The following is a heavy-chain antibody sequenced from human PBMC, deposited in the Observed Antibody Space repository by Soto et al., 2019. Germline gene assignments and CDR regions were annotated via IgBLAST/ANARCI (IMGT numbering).Heavy chain of an antibody. CDR1: GCSIGGGGGA. D-gene: IGHD6-13*01. V-gene: IGHV4-31*03. CDR2: IYYSGST. Sequence: SETQSLTCTESGCSIGGGGGAWRWIRKPPGKFLDLIGYIYYSGSTNYNPSLKSRVTISVDTSKNQFSLKLNSVTAADTAVYYCARVRTWNRKFSSSPTLYYFDYWGQGTLVTVSS. J-gene: IGHJ4*02. CDR3: ARVRTWNRKFSSSPTLYYFDY.